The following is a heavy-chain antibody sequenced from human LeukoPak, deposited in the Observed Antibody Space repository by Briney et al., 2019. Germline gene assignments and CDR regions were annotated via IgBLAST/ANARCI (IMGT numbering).Heavy chain of an antibody. J-gene: IGHJ4*02. CDR3: ARDGGGVSSWVSH. CDR2: IDPGDSFT. Sequence: GESLRISCKGSGYSFSSYWISWVRQMPGKGLEWMGRIDPGDSFTKYRPSLEGRVTISADMSVSTVYLQWSSLKASNTAIYYCARDGGGVSSWVSHWGQGTLVTVSS. CDR1: GYSFSSYW. V-gene: IGHV5-10-1*01. D-gene: IGHD2-8*02.